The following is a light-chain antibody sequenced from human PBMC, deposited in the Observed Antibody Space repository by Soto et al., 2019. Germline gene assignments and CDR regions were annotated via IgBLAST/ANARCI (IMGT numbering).Light chain of an antibody. CDR3: QQYNNWLWT. V-gene: IGKV3-15*01. Sequence: EIVMTQSPATLSVSPGERSTLSCRASQSVSSYLAWYQQKPGQAPRLLIYGASTRATGIPARFGGSGSGTEFTLTISSLQSEDFAVYYCQQYNNWLWTFGQGTKVDIK. CDR1: QSVSSY. J-gene: IGKJ1*01. CDR2: GAS.